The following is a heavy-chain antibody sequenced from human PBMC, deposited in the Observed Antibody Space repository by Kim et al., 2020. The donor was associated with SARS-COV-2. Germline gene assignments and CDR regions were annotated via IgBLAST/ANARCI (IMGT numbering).Heavy chain of an antibody. J-gene: IGHJ4*02. D-gene: IGHD1-26*01. V-gene: IGHV3-33*01. Sequence: GGSLRLSCAASGFTFSSYGMHWVRQAPGKGLEWVAVIWYDGSNKYYADSVKGRFTISRDNSKNTLYLQMNSLRAEDTAVYYCARERAGGEPSSPGYWGQGTLVTVSS. CDR1: GFTFSSYG. CDR3: ARERAGGEPSSPGY. CDR2: IWYDGSNK.